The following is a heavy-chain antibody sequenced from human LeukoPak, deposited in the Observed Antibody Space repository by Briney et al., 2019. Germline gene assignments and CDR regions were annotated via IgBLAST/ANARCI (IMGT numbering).Heavy chain of an antibody. CDR3: ARSLIVVVTAAWYFDL. CDR2: IYYSGST. J-gene: IGHJ2*01. Sequence: PSETPSLTCTVSGGSISSSSYYWGWIRQPPGKGLEWIGRIYYSGSTYYNPSLKSRVTISVDTSKNQFSLKLSSVTAADTAVYYCARSLIVVVTAAWYFDLWGRGTLVTVSS. CDR1: GGSISSSSYY. D-gene: IGHD2-21*02. V-gene: IGHV4-39*01.